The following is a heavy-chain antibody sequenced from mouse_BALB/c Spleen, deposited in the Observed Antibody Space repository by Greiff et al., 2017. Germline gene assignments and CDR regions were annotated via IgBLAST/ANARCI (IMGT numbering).Heavy chain of an antibody. J-gene: IGHJ1*01. D-gene: IGHD1-1*01. V-gene: IGHV5-6-4*01. CDR2: ISSGGSYT. CDR1: GFTFSSYT. Sequence: EVKLVESGGGLVKPGGSLKLSCAASGFTFSSYTMSWVRQTPEKRLEWVATISSGGSYTYYPDSVKGRFTISRDNAKNTLYLQMSSLKSEDTAMYYCTRDPYYGSSTYWYFDVWGAGTTVTVSS. CDR3: TRDPYYGSSTYWYFDV.